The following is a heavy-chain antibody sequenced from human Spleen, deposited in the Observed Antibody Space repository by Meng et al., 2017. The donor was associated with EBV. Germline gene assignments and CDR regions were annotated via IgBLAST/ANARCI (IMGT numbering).Heavy chain of an antibody. J-gene: IGHJ4*02. CDR1: GFLFSVHP. Sequence: EIQMVESGGGLLKPGGALRCSGAASGFLFSVHPMNWVRQAPGKGLEWVSSISGHGDFIHYADSVRGRFTISRDNANNLLFLQMNTLRADDTAVYYCARVEMATRVLLYWGQGTLVTVSS. CDR3: ARVEMATRVLLY. V-gene: IGHV3-21*06. CDR2: ISGHGDFI. D-gene: IGHD5-24*01.